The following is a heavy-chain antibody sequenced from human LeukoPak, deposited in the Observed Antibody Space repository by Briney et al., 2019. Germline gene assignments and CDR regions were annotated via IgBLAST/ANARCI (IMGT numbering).Heavy chain of an antibody. Sequence: GGTLTLSCAASGFTFSSYEMNWLRQAPGEGLKCVSYISSSAGTTFYADSVKGRFTISRDNAKNSLYLQMNSLRPEDTAVYYCVRGDSSASGSLSEDYWGQGTLVTVSS. D-gene: IGHD3-10*01. CDR1: GFTFSSYE. CDR2: ISSSAGTT. CDR3: VRGDSSASGSLSEDY. V-gene: IGHV3-48*03. J-gene: IGHJ4*02.